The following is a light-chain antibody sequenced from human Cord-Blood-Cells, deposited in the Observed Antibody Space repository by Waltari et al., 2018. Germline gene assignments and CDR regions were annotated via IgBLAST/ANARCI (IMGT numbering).Light chain of an antibody. CDR2: AAS. CDR1: QRISSH. J-gene: IGKJ1*01. Sequence: DIQMTQTPSSLSASVGDRVTITCRASQRISSHLNRSQQKPGKAPKHLIYAASSLQSGVPSRFSGSGSGTDFTLTISSLQPEDFASYYCEQSYSTPWRFGQGTKVEIK. CDR3: EQSYSTPWR. V-gene: IGKV1-39*01.